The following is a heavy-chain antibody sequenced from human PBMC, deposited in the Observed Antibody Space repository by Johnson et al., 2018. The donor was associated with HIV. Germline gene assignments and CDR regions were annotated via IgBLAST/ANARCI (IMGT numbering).Heavy chain of an antibody. D-gene: IGHD6-19*01. J-gene: IGHJ3*02. V-gene: IGHV3-30-3*01. CDR1: GFTFSSYA. CDR3: ANIAVVYAFDI. CDR2: ISYDGSNK. Sequence: QVQLMESGGGLVQPGGSLRLSCAASGFTFSSYAMHWVRQAPGKGLEWVAVISYDGSNKYYADSVKGRFTISRDNSKNTLYLQMNSLRAEDTAVYYCANIAVVYAFDIWGQGTMVTVSS.